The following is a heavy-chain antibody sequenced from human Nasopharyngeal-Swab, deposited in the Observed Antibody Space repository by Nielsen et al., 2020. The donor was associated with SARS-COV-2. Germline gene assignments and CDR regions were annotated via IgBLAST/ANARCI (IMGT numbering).Heavy chain of an antibody. V-gene: IGHV3-7*01. CDR2: IKQDGSEK. Sequence: GGSLRLSCAAPGFTFSTYWMSWVRQAPGKGLEWVANIKQDGSEKYYVDSVKGRFTISRDNGKNSLYLQMNSLRVEDTAVYYCARENHGVFDNWGQGTLVTVSS. J-gene: IGHJ4*02. CDR1: GFTFSTYW. CDR3: ARENHGVFDN.